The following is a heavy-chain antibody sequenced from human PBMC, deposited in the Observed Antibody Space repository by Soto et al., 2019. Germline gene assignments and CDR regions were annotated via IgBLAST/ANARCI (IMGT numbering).Heavy chain of an antibody. D-gene: IGHD3-22*01. J-gene: IGHJ4*02. Sequence: GGSLRLSCAASGFTFSSYWVSWVRQAPGKGLEWVANIKQDGSEQYYVDSVKVRFTISRDNANISLYQQMNSLRVEETAVYYCAIEPQIGTYFDYRGQGTLVTVSS. V-gene: IGHV3-7*01. CDR2: IKQDGSEQ. CDR3: AIEPQIGTYFDY. CDR1: GFTFSSYW.